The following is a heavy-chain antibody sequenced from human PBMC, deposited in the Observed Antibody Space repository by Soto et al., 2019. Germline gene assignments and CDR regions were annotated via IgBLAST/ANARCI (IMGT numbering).Heavy chain of an antibody. CDR1: GFIFSNYG. Sequence: QVQLVESGGGVVQPGRSLRLSCAASGFIFSNYGMHWVRQAPGKGLEWVAVISYDGKVQYYADSVKGRFTVSRDNYMNRLNLQMNSLKTVDTAVYFCAKETQFYVSGSTDYWGQGTLVTVSS. CDR3: AKETQFYVSGSTDY. V-gene: IGHV3-30*18. J-gene: IGHJ4*02. CDR2: ISYDGKVQ. D-gene: IGHD3-10*01.